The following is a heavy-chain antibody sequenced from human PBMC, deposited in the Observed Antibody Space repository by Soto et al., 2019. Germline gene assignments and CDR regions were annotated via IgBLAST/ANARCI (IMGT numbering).Heavy chain of an antibody. CDR1: GGSISSYY. D-gene: IGHD5-12*01. Sequence: PSETLSLTCTVTGGSISSYYWSWIRQPPGKGLEWIGYIYYSGSTNYNPSLKSRVTISVDTSKNQFSLKLSSVTAADTAVYYCARLFESKPRSYEYYYCMDVWGKGTTVTVSS. V-gene: IGHV4-59*01. CDR3: ARLFESKPRSYEYYYCMDV. CDR2: IYYSGST. J-gene: IGHJ6*03.